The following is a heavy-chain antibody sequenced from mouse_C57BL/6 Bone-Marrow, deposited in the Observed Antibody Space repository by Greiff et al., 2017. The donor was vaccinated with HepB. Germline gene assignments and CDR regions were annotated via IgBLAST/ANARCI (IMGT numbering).Heavy chain of an antibody. J-gene: IGHJ1*03. D-gene: IGHD1-1*01. Sequence: EVKLEESGGGLVQPKGSLKLSCAASGFSFNTYAMNWVRQAPGKGLEWVARIRSKSNNYATYYADSVKDRFTISRDDSESMLYLQMNNLKTEDTAMYYCVRQYYGSSYDVWGTGTTVTVSS. V-gene: IGHV10-1*01. CDR2: IRSKSNNYAT. CDR1: GFSFNTYA. CDR3: VRQYYGSSYDV.